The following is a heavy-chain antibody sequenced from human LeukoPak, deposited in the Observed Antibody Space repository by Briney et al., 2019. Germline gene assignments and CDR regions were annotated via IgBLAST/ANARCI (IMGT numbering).Heavy chain of an antibody. Sequence: GGSLRLSCAASEFSFSSYAMSWVRQAPGKGLEWVSTVSGSGGSTYYADSVKGRFTISRDNSKNTLYLQMNSLRAEDTAVYYCAKDNRGDNWNDLAIDYWGQGTLVTVSS. CDR2: VSGSGGST. CDR3: AKDNRGDNWNDLAIDY. D-gene: IGHD1-20*01. V-gene: IGHV3-23*01. J-gene: IGHJ4*02. CDR1: EFSFSSYA.